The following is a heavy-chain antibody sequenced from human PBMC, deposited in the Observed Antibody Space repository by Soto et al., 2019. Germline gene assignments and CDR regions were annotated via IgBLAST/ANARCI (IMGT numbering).Heavy chain of an antibody. J-gene: IGHJ6*02. V-gene: IGHV3-30*18. CDR1: GFTFSSYG. CDR2: ISYDGSNK. Sequence: GGSLRLSCAASGFTFSSYGMHWVRQAPGKGLEWVAVISYDGSNKYYADSVKGRFTISRDNSKNTLYLQMNSLRAEDTAVYYCAKDGYCSSTSCLPMFYYGMDVWGQGTTVTVSS. D-gene: IGHD2-2*03. CDR3: AKDGYCSSTSCLPMFYYGMDV.